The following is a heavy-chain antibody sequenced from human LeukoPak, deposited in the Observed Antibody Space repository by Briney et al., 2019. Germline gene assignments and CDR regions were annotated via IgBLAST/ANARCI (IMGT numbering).Heavy chain of an antibody. J-gene: IGHJ3*02. D-gene: IGHD3-3*01. CDR3: AKDIGGSVWSQDSGLVAFDI. Sequence: PGGSLRLSCAASGFTFDDYAMHWVRQAPGKGLEWVSGISWNSGSIGYADSVKGRFTISRDNAKNSLYLQMNSLRAEDMALYYCAKDIGGSVWSQDSGLVAFDIWGQGTMVTVSS. CDR1: GFTFDDYA. CDR2: ISWNSGSI. V-gene: IGHV3-9*03.